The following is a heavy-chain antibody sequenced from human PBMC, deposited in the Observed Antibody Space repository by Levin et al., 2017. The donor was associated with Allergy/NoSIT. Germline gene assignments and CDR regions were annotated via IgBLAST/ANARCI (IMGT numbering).Heavy chain of an antibody. CDR3: AKDMRDHDAFDI. CDR1: GFTFDDYA. V-gene: IGHV3-9*01. CDR2: ISWNSGSI. Sequence: GGSLRLSCAASGFTFDDYAMHWVRQAPGKGLEWVSGISWNSGSIGYADSVKGRFTISRDNAKNSLYLQMNSLRAEDTALYYCAKDMRDHDAFDIWGQGTMVTVSS. J-gene: IGHJ3*02.